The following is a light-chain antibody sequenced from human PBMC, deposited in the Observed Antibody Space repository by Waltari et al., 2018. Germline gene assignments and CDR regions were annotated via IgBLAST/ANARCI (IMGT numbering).Light chain of an antibody. CDR1: QDISRY. CDR3: LQVSNFPTT. V-gene: IGKV1D-12*01. CDR2: DTS. J-gene: IGKJ5*01. Sequence: DIQMTQSPSSVSASLGDRVTITCRASQDISRYLAWYQQTPGRSPKLLMFDTSSLQSGVRSRFSGSGSGTDFTLTISSLQPEDFATYYWLQVSNFPTTFGQGTRRKI.